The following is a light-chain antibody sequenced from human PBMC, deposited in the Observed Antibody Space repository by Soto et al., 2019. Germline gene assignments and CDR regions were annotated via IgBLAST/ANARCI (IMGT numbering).Light chain of an antibody. CDR2: AAS. V-gene: IGKV1-27*01. CDR3: QKYNSALWT. Sequence: IRMTQAPSSFSASTGDRVTVTCRASQGISNYLAWYQQKPGKVPKLLIYAASTLQSGVPSRFSGSGSGTDFTLTISSLQPEDVATYYCQKYNSALWTFGQGTKVDIK. CDR1: QGISNY. J-gene: IGKJ1*01.